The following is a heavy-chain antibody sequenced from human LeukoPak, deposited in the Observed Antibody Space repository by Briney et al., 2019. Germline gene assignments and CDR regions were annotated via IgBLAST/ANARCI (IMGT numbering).Heavy chain of an antibody. J-gene: IGHJ6*03. CDR1: GFTVSSNY. CDR2: IYSGGST. Sequence: GGSLRLSCAASGFTVSSNYMSWVRQAPGKGLEWVSVIYSGGSTYYADSVKGRFTISRDNSKNTLYLQMNSLRAEDTAVYYCAREASVATIGIRSKPYYYYYYMDVWGKGTTVTVSS. CDR3: AREASVATIGIRSKPYYYYYYMDV. D-gene: IGHD5-12*01. V-gene: IGHV3-53*01.